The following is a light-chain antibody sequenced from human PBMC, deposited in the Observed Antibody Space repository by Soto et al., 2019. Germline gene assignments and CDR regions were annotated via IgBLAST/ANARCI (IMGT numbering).Light chain of an antibody. CDR2: DVS. Sequence: QSALTQPASVSGSPGQSITISCTGTGSDVGAYDYVSWYQQHPGEVPKLMIFDVSDRPSGVSNRFSGSKSGNTASLTISGLQAEDEADYYCSSFTTSTSYVFGTGTKVTVL. J-gene: IGLJ1*01. V-gene: IGLV2-14*03. CDR1: GSDVGAYDY. CDR3: SSFTTSTSYV.